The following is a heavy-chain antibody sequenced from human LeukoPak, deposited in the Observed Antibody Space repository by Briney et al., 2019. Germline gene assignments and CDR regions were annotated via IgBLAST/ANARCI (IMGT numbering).Heavy chain of an antibody. J-gene: IGHJ4*02. Sequence: GGSLRLSCAASGFTVSSNYMSWVRQAPGKGLEWVSAISGSGGSTYYADSVKGRFTISRDNSKNTLYLQMHSLRAEDTAVYYCAKESLRVVPSATFDYWGQGTLVTVSS. V-gene: IGHV3-23*01. CDR2: ISGSGGST. CDR3: AKESLRVVPSATFDY. D-gene: IGHD2-2*01. CDR1: GFTVSSNY.